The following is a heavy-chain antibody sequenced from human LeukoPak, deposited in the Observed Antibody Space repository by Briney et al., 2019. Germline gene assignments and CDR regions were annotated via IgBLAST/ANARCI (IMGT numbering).Heavy chain of an antibody. D-gene: IGHD3-3*01. J-gene: IGHJ6*03. CDR3: ANTGNDFWSGYYTYYYMDV. CDR1: GFTFSSYG. Sequence: GGSLRLSCAASGFTFSSYGMHWVRQAPGKGLEWVAFIRYDGSNKYYADSVKGRFTISRDNSKNTLYLQMNSLRAEDTAVYYCANTGNDFWSGYYTYYYMDVWGKGTTVTVSS. CDR2: IRYDGSNK. V-gene: IGHV3-30*02.